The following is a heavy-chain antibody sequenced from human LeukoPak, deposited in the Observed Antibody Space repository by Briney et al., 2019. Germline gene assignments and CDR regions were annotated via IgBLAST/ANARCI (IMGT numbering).Heavy chain of an antibody. J-gene: IGHJ4*02. V-gene: IGHV1-2*02. CDR2: IDPNSGGT. D-gene: IGHD3-10*01. Sequence: GASVKVSCKASGYTFTGYYMHWVRQAPGQGLEWMGWIDPNSGGTKYAQKFQGRVTMTRDTSITTAYMELTRVRSDDSAVYYCAIDFPPPPYYYGTGCPDDWGQGTLVTVPP. CDR1: GYTFTGYY. CDR3: AIDFPPPPYYYGTGCPDD.